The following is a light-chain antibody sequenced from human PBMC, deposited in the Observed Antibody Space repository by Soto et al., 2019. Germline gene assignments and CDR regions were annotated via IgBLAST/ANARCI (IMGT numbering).Light chain of an antibody. V-gene: IGKV1-39*01. J-gene: IGKJ3*01. CDR3: QQSYRTPREFT. CDR2: AAS. Sequence: DIQMTQSPSSLSASVGDRVTIACRASQTISSYLNWYQQKPGKAPKLLIYAASSLQSGVPSRFSGSGSGTDFKLTISSLQPEDFATYYCQQSYRTPREFTFGPGTKVDVK. CDR1: QTISSY.